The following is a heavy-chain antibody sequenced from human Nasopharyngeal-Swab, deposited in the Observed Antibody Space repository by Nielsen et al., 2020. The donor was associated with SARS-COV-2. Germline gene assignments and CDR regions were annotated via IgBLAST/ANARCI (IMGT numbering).Heavy chain of an antibody. CDR2: IIPIFGTA. V-gene: IGHV1-69*13. CDR1: GGTFSSYA. CDR3: ARANSGSYLHDAFDI. Sequence: SVKVSCKASGGTFSSYAIGWVRQAPGQGLEWMGGIIPIFGTANYAQKFQGRVTITADESTSTAYMELSSLRSEDTAVYYCARANSGSYLHDAFDIWGQGTMVTVSS. D-gene: IGHD1-26*01. J-gene: IGHJ3*02.